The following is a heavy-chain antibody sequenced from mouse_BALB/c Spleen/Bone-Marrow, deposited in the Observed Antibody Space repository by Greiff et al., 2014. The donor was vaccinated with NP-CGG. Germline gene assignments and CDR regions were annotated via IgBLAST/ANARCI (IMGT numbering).Heavy chain of an antibody. Sequence: EVQLVESGGGLVKPGGSLKLSCAASGFTFSDYYMYWVRQTPEKRLEWVATISDGGSYTYYPDSVKGRFTISRDIAKNNLYLQMSSPKSEDTAMYYCARDRGVQGYAMDYWGQGTSVTVSS. CDR1: GFTFSDYY. V-gene: IGHV5-4*02. CDR3: ARDRGVQGYAMDY. D-gene: IGHD2-14*01. J-gene: IGHJ4*01. CDR2: ISDGGSYT.